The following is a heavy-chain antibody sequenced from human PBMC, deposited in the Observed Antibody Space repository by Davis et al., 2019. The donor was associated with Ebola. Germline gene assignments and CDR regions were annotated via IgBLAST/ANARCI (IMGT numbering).Heavy chain of an antibody. CDR2: INHSGST. CDR3: ARGLWPSLPYDIVVVPAAIAPPYYYYGMDV. CDR1: GGSFSGYY. D-gene: IGHD2-2*02. Sequence: MPSETLSLTCAVYGGSFSGYYWSWIRQPPGKGLEWIGEINHSGSTNYNPSLKSRVTISVDTSKNQFSLKLSSVTAADTAVYYCARGLWPSLPYDIVVVPAAIAPPYYYYGMDVWGQGTTVTVSS. J-gene: IGHJ6*02. V-gene: IGHV4-34*01.